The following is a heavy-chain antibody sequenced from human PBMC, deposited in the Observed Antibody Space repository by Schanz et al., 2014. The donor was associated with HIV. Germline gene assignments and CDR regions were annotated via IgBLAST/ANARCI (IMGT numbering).Heavy chain of an antibody. CDR1: GFTFSMFG. J-gene: IGHJ4*02. Sequence: QVQLVESGGGVVQPGRSLRLSCAASGFTFSMFGMHWVRQAPGKGLEWVAVISFDGGIKYYADSVRGRFTISRDNSKNTLYLQMNSLRAEDTAVYYCAKDRVYSTGWYLEDWGQGNMVTVSS. CDR3: AKDRVYSTGWYLED. V-gene: IGHV3-30*18. CDR2: ISFDGGIK. D-gene: IGHD6-19*01.